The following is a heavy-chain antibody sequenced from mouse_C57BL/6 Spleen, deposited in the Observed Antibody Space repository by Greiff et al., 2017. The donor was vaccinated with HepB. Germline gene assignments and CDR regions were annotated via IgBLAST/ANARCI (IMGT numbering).Heavy chain of an antibody. Sequence: VQLQPSGAELVRPGASVKLSCTASGFNIKDDYLHWVKQRPEQGLEWIGWIDPENGDTEYASKFQGKATITADTSSNTAYLQLSSLTSEDTAVYYCTTPEFITTVVATPGFDYWGQGTTLTGSS. CDR2: IDPENGDT. J-gene: IGHJ2*01. D-gene: IGHD1-1*01. V-gene: IGHV14-4*01. CDR1: GFNIKDDY. CDR3: TTPEFITTVVATPGFDY.